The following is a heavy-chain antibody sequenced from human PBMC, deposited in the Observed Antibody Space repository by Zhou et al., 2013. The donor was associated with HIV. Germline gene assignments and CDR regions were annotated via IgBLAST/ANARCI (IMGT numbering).Heavy chain of an antibody. CDR2: VNPSGGLT. D-gene: IGHD5-12*01. V-gene: IGHV1-46*01. J-gene: IGHJ5*02. Sequence: QVQLVQSGAEVEKPGASVKVSCKASGYRFITYYIHWVRQAPAEGFEWMGSVNPSGGLTNYAQRFQGRVAMTRDTSTSTVYMELSSLRSEDTAVYFCARGVASSNGRWFDPWGQGTLVTVSS. CDR1: GYRFITYY. CDR3: ARGVASSNGRWFDP.